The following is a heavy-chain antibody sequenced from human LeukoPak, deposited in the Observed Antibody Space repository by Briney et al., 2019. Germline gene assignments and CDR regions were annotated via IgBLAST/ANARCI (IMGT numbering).Heavy chain of an antibody. D-gene: IGHD3-10*01. CDR1: GGSFTSYY. Sequence: ESLMISSKASGGSFTSYYFRWLRQMPAKGLLGWSRIVPSDSYTNDSPSFQGHVTISADKSISTAYLQWSSLKASDTALYYCARHITRVRGVISGAFDIWGQGTMVTVSS. CDR3: ARHITRVRGVISGAFDI. CDR2: IVPSDSYT. V-gene: IGHV5-10-1*01. J-gene: IGHJ3*02.